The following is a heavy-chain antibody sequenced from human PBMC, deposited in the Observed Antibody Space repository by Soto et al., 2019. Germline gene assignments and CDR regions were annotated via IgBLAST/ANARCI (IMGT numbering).Heavy chain of an antibody. Sequence: QVQLQESGPGLVKPSETLSLTCTVSGGSIRSYYWSWIRQPPGTGLGWIGYIYYSGSTNYNPSLKSRVTISVDTSKNQFSLKLSSVTAADTAVYYCARNYGHAFDIWGQGTMVTVSS. J-gene: IGHJ3*02. D-gene: IGHD1-7*01. V-gene: IGHV4-59*01. CDR2: IYYSGST. CDR3: ARNYGHAFDI. CDR1: GGSIRSYY.